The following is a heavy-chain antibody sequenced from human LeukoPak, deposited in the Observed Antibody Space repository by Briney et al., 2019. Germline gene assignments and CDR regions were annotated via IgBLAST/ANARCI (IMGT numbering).Heavy chain of an antibody. CDR1: GYTFTSYD. Sequence: ASVKVSCKASGYTFTSYDINWVRQAAGQGREWRGWMNPNSGITGYAQKFQGRVTMTRSTLISTAYMELSSLRSEDTAVYYCARDKNGGGDCYWDYWGQGTLVTVSS. J-gene: IGHJ4*02. V-gene: IGHV1-8*01. CDR3: ARDKNGGGDCYWDY. D-gene: IGHD2-21*02. CDR2: MNPNSGIT.